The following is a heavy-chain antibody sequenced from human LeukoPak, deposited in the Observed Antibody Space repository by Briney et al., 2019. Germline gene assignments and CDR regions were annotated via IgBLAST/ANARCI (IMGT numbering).Heavy chain of an antibody. CDR3: ARGRGHSSSWYMDDWFDP. J-gene: IGHJ5*02. CDR2: MNPNSGNT. Sequence: ASVKVSCKASGYTFTSYDINWVRQATGQGLEWMGWMNPNSGNTGYARKFQGRVTMTRNTSISTAYMELSSLRSEDTAVYYCARGRGHSSSWYMDDWFDPWGQGTLVTVSS. D-gene: IGHD6-13*01. CDR1: GYTFTSYD. V-gene: IGHV1-8*01.